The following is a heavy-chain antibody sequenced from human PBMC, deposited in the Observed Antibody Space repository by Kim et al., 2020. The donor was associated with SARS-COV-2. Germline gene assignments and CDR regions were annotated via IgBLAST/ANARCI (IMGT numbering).Heavy chain of an antibody. V-gene: IGHV3-23*01. J-gene: IGHJ6*02. Sequence: GGSLRLSCAASGFTFSSYAMSWVRQAPGKGLEWVSAISGSGGSTYYADSVKGRFAISRDNSKNTLYLQMNSLRAEDTAVYYCAKSEYNWNYGVYYYYYYGMDVLGQGTTVTVSS. CDR2: ISGSGGST. CDR3: AKSEYNWNYGVYYYYYYGMDV. CDR1: GFTFSSYA. D-gene: IGHD1-7*01.